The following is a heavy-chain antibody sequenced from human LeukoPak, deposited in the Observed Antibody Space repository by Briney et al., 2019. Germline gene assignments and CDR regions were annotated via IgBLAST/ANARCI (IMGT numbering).Heavy chain of an antibody. V-gene: IGHV3-53*05. Sequence: GVSLRLSCAASGFTVSSNYMSWVRQAPGRGLEWVSVIYSGGGTYYADSVKGRFTISRDKSKNTLYLPMNSLRAEDTAVYYCARAEGVWSLVYWGQGTLVTV. CDR3: ARAEGVWSLVY. CDR2: IYSGGGT. J-gene: IGHJ4*02. CDR1: GFTVSSNY. D-gene: IGHD2-8*02.